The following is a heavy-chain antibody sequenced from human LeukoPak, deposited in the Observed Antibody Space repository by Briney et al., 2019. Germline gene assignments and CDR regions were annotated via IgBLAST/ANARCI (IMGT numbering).Heavy chain of an antibody. CDR1: DDSISNDY. Sequence: PSETRSLTCTVSDDSISNDYWSWIRQPPGKGLEWIGYIFYSGSTNYNPSLKGRLTISLDTSKKQLSLKLSSVTAADTAVYYCARAKEGVAGFFDYWGQGILVTVSS. J-gene: IGHJ4*02. V-gene: IGHV4-59*01. CDR3: ARAKEGVAGFFDY. CDR2: IFYSGST. D-gene: IGHD6-19*01.